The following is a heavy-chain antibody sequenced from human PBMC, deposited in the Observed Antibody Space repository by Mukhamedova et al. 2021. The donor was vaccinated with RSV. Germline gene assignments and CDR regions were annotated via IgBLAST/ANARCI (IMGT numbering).Heavy chain of an antibody. V-gene: IGHV3-11*01. D-gene: IGHD5-24*01. Sequence: GKGRFTISRDNAKNSLFLQMNSLRAEDTAIYYCVRDLGWLQVEYCGQGTLVTVSS. J-gene: IGHJ4*02. CDR3: VRDLGWLQVEY.